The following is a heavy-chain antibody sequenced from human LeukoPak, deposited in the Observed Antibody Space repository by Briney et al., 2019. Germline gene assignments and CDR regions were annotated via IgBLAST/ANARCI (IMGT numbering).Heavy chain of an antibody. Sequence: GESLKISCKGSGYSFTTYWIGWVCQMPGKGLEWMGTIYPGDSDTKYSPSFQGQVTISGDKSISTAYLQWSSLKASDTAVYYCARRSGGTSDYWGQGTLVTVSS. CDR1: GYSFTTYW. CDR3: ARRSGGTSDY. V-gene: IGHV5-51*03. J-gene: IGHJ4*02. D-gene: IGHD3-3*01. CDR2: IYPGDSDT.